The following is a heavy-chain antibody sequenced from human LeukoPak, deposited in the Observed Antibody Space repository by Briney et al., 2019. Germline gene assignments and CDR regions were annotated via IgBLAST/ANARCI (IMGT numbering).Heavy chain of an antibody. D-gene: IGHD3-10*01. V-gene: IGHV4-59*01. CDR3: ARLQRITMAGPDYWYFDL. CDR1: GDSINSYY. CDR2: IYYSGTT. J-gene: IGHJ2*01. Sequence: SSETLSLTCTVSGDSINSYYWSWIRQPPEKGLEWIGYIYYSGTTSYNPSLKGRVTISVDTSKTQFSLKMNSVTAADTAVYYCARLQRITMAGPDYWYFDLWGRGTLVTVSS.